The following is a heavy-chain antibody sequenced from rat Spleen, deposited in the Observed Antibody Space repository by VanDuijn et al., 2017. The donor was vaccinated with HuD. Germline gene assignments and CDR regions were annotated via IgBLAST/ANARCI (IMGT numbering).Heavy chain of an antibody. CDR1: GFTFSDYY. Sequence: EVQLVESDGGLVQPGRSLKLSCAASGFTFSDYYMAWVRQAPTKGLEWVATISYDGSSTYYRDSVKGRFTISRDNAKSTLYLQMDSLRSEDTATYYCATNPRFAYWGQGTLVTVSS. D-gene: IGHD3-1*01. CDR2: ISYDGSST. J-gene: IGHJ3*01. CDR3: ATNPRFAY. V-gene: IGHV5-29*01.